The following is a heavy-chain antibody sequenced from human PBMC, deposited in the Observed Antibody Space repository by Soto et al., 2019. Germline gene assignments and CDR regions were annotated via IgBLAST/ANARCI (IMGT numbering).Heavy chain of an antibody. Sequence: ASVKVSCKASGYTFTSHYMHWVRQAPGQGLEWRGVINPSGAGTTYPQKFQGRLSEARDTSSSTVYMELSSLRSEDTAMYYCARDQVPGTYYFDYWGQGTLVTVSS. J-gene: IGHJ4*02. CDR2: INPSGAGT. CDR1: GYTFTSHY. V-gene: IGHV1-46*01. CDR3: ARDQVPGTYYFDY.